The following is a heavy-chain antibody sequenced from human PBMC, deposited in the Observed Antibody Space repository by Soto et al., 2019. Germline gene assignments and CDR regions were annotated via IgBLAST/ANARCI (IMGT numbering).Heavy chain of an antibody. CDR1: GGSVSSGSYY. CDR3: VASLAASGLNWLDP. V-gene: IGHV4-61*01. CDR2: IFANGHT. D-gene: IGHD6-13*01. Sequence: SETLSLTCTVSGGSVSSGSYYWSWIRQPPGKGLEWIGLIFANGHTDYNPSLKSRVTMSVDASKNQLSLRLTSMTAADTAVYYCVASLAASGLNWLDPWGRGTLVTVSS. J-gene: IGHJ5*02.